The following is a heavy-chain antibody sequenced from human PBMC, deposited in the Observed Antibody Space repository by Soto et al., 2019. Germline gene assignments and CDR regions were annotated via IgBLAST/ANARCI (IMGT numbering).Heavy chain of an antibody. CDR1: GAGDTFSNYG. D-gene: IGHD6-13*01. V-gene: IGHV1-69*01. CDR3: ARDLFISSSDLLAAAGPGGLDV. J-gene: IGHJ6*02. Sequence: QVHLVQSGAEVKSPGSAVKVSCQVSGAGDTFSNYGLNWVRQAPGQGLEWMGGTIPAFGTANYAQKFQGRITITADESTSTAYMELSSLRSEDTAVYYCARDLFISSSDLLAAAGPGGLDVWGQGTTVTVSS. CDR2: TIPAFGTA.